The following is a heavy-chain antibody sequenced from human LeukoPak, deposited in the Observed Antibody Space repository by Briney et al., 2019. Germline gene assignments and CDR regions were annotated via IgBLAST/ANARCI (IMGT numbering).Heavy chain of an antibody. CDR3: ARLFGGYSYGDSDLNFDY. Sequence: GESLKISCKGSGYSFTSYWIGWVRQMPGKGLEWMGIIYPGDSDTRYSPSFQGQVTISADKSISTAYLQWSSLKASDTAMYYCARLFGGYSYGDSDLNFDYWGQGTLVTVSS. CDR2: IYPGDSDT. J-gene: IGHJ4*02. CDR1: GYSFTSYW. V-gene: IGHV5-51*01. D-gene: IGHD5-18*01.